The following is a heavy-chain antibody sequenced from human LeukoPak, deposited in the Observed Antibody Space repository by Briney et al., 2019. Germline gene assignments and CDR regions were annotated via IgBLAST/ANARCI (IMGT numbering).Heavy chain of an antibody. J-gene: IGHJ4*02. CDR3: ARYAAVAPFDY. CDR2: INHSGST. Sequence: SETLSLTCAVYGGSFSGYYWSWIRQPPGKGLEWIGEINHSGSTDYNPSLKSRVTISVDTSKKQFSLNLSSVTAADRAVYYCARYAAVAPFDYWGQGTLVTVSS. V-gene: IGHV4-34*01. D-gene: IGHD6-19*01. CDR1: GGSFSGYY.